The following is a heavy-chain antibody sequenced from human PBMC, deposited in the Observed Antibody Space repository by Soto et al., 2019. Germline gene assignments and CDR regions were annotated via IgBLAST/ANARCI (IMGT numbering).Heavy chain of an antibody. D-gene: IGHD2-2*02. CDR1: GGSISSSSYY. CDR3: AGFYCSSTSCYKRIQYYFEY. Sequence: SETLSLTCTVSGGSISSSSYYWGWIRQPPGKGLEWIGSIYYSGSTYYNPSLKSRVTISVDTSKNQFSLKLSSVTAADTAVYYCAGFYCSSTSCYKRIQYYFEYWGQGTLVTVSS. J-gene: IGHJ4*02. V-gene: IGHV4-39*01. CDR2: IYYSGST.